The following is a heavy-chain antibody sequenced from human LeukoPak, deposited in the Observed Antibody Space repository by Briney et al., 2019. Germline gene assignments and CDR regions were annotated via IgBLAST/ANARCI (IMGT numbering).Heavy chain of an antibody. V-gene: IGHV3-21*01. CDR2: ISSSSSYI. CDR3: ARPSNEGQWLVGQGVDY. CDR1: GFTFSSYS. J-gene: IGHJ4*02. D-gene: IGHD6-19*01. Sequence: TSGGSLRLSCAASGFTFSSYSMNWVRQAPGKGLEWVSSISSSSSYIYYADSVKGRFTISRDNAKNSLYLQMNSLRVEDTAVYYCARPSNEGQWLVGQGVDYWGQGTLVTVSS.